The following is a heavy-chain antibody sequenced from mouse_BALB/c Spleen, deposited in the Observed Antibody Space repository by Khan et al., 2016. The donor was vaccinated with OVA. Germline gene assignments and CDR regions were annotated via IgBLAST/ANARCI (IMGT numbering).Heavy chain of an antibody. V-gene: IGHV3-2*02. D-gene: IGHD2-14*01. Sequence: EVELVESGPGLVKPSQSLSLTCTVTGYSITSDYAWNWIRQFPGNKLEWMGYISSTGSTSYNPSLKRRISITRDTSKNQFFLQLKSVTTEDTATYYCARSLYCSYGYALDCWGRGTSVTVSS. J-gene: IGHJ4*01. CDR2: ISSTGST. CDR3: ARSLYCSYGYALDC. CDR1: GYSITSDYA.